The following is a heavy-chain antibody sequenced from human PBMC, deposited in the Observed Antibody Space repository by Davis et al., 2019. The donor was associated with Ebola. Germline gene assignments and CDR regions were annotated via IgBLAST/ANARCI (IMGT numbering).Heavy chain of an antibody. V-gene: IGHV1-46*03. J-gene: IGHJ3*02. Sequence: ASVKVSCMASGYIFTNYYMHWVGQAPGQGLEWMGMIKPNDGRTIYAQKFQVRVSVTRDTYTTTVYMDLSILRSEDTALYYCTTPGGQDSGYDVFNIWGQGTMVTVSS. CDR2: IKPNDGRT. CDR1: GYIFTNYY. D-gene: IGHD5-12*01. CDR3: TTPGGQDSGYDVFNI.